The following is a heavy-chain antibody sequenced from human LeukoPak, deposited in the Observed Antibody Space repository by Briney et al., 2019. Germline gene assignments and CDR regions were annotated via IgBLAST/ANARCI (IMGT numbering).Heavy chain of an antibody. CDR3: ARVPDSSSWYYFDY. CDR1: GGSISSYY. Sequence: SETLSLTCTVSGGSISSYYWSWIRQPPGKGLEGIGYIYYSGSTSYNPSLKSRVTISVDTSKNQFSLKLSSVTAADTAVYYCARVPDSSSWYYFDYWGQGTLVTVSS. D-gene: IGHD6-13*01. J-gene: IGHJ4*02. CDR2: IYYSGST. V-gene: IGHV4-59*01.